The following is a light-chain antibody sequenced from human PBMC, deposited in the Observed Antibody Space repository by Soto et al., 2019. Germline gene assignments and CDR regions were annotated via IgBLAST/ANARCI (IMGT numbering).Light chain of an antibody. CDR3: SSYTTSSTRV. Sequence: QSALTQPASVSGSPGQSITISRTGTSSVVGAYDFVSWYQQHPDKAPKLMIYEVRNRPSGVSNRFSGSKSVNTATLTISGLQAEDEADYYCSSYTTSSTRVFGTGTKATV. J-gene: IGLJ1*01. CDR2: EVR. V-gene: IGLV2-14*03. CDR1: SSVVGAYDF.